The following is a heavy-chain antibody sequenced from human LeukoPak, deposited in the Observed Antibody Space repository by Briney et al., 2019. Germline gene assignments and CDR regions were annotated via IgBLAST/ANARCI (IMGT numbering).Heavy chain of an antibody. J-gene: IGHJ4*02. Sequence: GGPLRLSCVASGFTLSTYWMHWVRQAPGKGLVWVSRINSDGSATSYADSVMVRITISRDNSKNSLYLQMNSLRTEDTALYYCAKGYYYDSSGYYDYWGQGTLVTVSS. CDR1: GFTLSTYW. D-gene: IGHD3-22*01. CDR3: AKGYYYDSSGYYDY. V-gene: IGHV3-74*01. CDR2: INSDGSAT.